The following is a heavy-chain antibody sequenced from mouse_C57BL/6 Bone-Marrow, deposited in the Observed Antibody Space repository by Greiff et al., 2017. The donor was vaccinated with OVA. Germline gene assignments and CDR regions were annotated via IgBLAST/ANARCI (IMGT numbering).Heavy chain of an antibody. CDR1: GYTFTSYG. J-gene: IGHJ1*03. CDR3: AREGLLSTTVVDWYFDV. CDR2: IYPRSGNT. V-gene: IGHV1-81*01. Sequence: VQLQQSGAELARPGASVKLSCKASGYTFTSYGISWVKQRTGQGLEWIGEIYPRSGNTYYNEKFKGKATLTADKSSSTAYMELRSLTSEDSAVYYCAREGLLSTTVVDWYFDVWGTGTTVTVSS. D-gene: IGHD1-1*01.